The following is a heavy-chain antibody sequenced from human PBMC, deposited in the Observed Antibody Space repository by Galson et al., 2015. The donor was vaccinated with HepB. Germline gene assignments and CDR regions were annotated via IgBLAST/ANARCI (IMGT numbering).Heavy chain of an antibody. Sequence: TLTCTFSGFSLSTSGVGVGWIRQPPGKALEWLTVIYWDDDKRYSPSLKSRLTITKDTSKNQVVLTMTNMDPVDTGTYYCAHIGRGNSGWYFALWGRGTLVTVSS. CDR2: IYWDDDK. J-gene: IGHJ2*01. CDR1: GFSLSTSGVG. D-gene: IGHD3-10*01. V-gene: IGHV2-5*02. CDR3: AHIGRGNSGWYFAL.